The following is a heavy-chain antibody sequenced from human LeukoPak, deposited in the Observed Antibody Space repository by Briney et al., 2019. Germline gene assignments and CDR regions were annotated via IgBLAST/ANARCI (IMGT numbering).Heavy chain of an antibody. Sequence: ASVKASCKASGYTFTSYGISWVRQAPGQGLEWMGWISAYNGNTNYAQKLQGRVTMTTDTSTSTAYMELRSLRSDDTAVYYCARAVGATPGDYFDYWGQGTLVTVSS. CDR2: ISAYNGNT. D-gene: IGHD1-26*01. V-gene: IGHV1-18*01. J-gene: IGHJ4*02. CDR3: ARAVGATPGDYFDY. CDR1: GYTFTSYG.